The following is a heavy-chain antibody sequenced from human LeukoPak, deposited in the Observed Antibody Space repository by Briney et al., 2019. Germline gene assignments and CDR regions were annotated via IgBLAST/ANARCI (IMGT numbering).Heavy chain of an antibody. Sequence: SETLSLTCTVSGGSISSYYWSWIRQPPGKGLEWIGYIYYSGSTNYNPSLKSRVTISVDTSKNQFSLKLSSVTAADTAVYYCASETYYYGSGSRYKGVWGKGTTVTVSS. CDR2: IYYSGST. CDR3: ASETYYYGSGSRYKGV. J-gene: IGHJ6*04. CDR1: GGSISSYY. D-gene: IGHD3-10*01. V-gene: IGHV4-59*12.